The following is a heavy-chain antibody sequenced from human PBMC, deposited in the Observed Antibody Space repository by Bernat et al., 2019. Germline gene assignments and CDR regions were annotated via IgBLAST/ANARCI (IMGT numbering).Heavy chain of an antibody. Sequence: QVQLVESGGGVVQPGRSLRLSCAASGFTFSSYGMHWVRQAPGKGLEWVAVISYDGSNKYYADSVKGRFTISRDNSKNTLYLQMNSLRAEDTAVYYCARAGAITMIVVVYFDYWGQGTLVTVSS. CDR2: ISYDGSNK. D-gene: IGHD3-22*01. CDR1: GFTFSSYG. J-gene: IGHJ4*02. V-gene: IGHV3-30*03. CDR3: ARAGAITMIVVVYFDY.